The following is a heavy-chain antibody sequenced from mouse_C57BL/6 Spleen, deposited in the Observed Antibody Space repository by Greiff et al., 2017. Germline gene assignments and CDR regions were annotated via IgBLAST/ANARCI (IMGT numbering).Heavy chain of an antibody. CDR3: ARELLYYFDY. V-gene: IGHV1-82*01. CDR2: IYPGDGDT. CDR1: GYAFSSSW. J-gene: IGHJ2*01. Sequence: QVQLQQSGPELVKPGASVKISCKASGYAFSSSWMNWVKQRPGKGLEWIGRIYPGDGDTNYNGKFKGKATLTADKSSSTAYMQLSSLTSEDSAVYFCARELLYYFDYWGQGTTLTVSS.